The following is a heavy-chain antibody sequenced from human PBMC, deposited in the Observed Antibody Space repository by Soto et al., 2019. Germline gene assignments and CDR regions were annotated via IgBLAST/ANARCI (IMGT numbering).Heavy chain of an antibody. J-gene: IGHJ4*02. Sequence: QVHLVQSGAEVKKPGASVKVSCKASGYTFTSYGITWVRQAPGQGLEWMGWISAHNGNTDYAQKLQCRVIVTRDPSTSTAYMELRRLRSDDTAVYYWARGRYGDYWGKGALVTVSS. CDR1: GYTFTSYG. D-gene: IGHD1-1*01. CDR3: ARGRYGDY. V-gene: IGHV1-18*01. CDR2: ISAHNGNT.